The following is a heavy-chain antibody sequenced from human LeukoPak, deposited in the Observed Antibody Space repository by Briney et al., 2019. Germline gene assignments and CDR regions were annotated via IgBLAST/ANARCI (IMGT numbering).Heavy chain of an antibody. J-gene: IGHJ4*02. CDR2: ISGSGGST. V-gene: IGHV3-23*01. D-gene: IGHD3-10*01. Sequence: GGSLRLSCAASGFTFSSYAMSWVRQAPGKGLEWVSAISGSGGSTYYADSVKGRFTISRDNSQNTLYLQMNSLRAEDTAVYYCAKGRVLWFGELFDYWGQGTLVTVSS. CDR3: AKGRVLWFGELFDY. CDR1: GFTFSSYA.